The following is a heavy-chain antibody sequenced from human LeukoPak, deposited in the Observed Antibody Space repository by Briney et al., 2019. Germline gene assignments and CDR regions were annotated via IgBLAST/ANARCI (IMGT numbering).Heavy chain of an antibody. CDR1: GGSISSSSYY. J-gene: IGHJ4*02. Sequence: PSETLSLTCTVSGGSISSSSYYWGWIRQPPGKGLEWIGSTYYSGSTYYNPSLKSRVTISVDTSKNQFSLKLSSVTAADTAVYYCARARAVAGKYYFDYWGQGTLVTVSS. V-gene: IGHV4-39*07. D-gene: IGHD6-19*01. CDR3: ARARAVAGKYYFDY. CDR2: TYYSGST.